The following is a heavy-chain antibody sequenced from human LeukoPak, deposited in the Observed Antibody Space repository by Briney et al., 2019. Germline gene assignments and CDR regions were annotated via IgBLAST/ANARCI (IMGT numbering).Heavy chain of an antibody. Sequence: ASVKVSCKASGYTFTGYYMHWVRQAPGQGLEWMGWINPNSGGTNYAQEFQGRVAMTRDTSISTAYMELSRLRPDDTAVYYCARGRGFGIAAAGTEYDAFDIWGQGTMVTVSS. V-gene: IGHV1-2*02. J-gene: IGHJ3*02. CDR3: ARGRGFGIAAAGTEYDAFDI. D-gene: IGHD6-13*01. CDR2: INPNSGGT. CDR1: GYTFTGYY.